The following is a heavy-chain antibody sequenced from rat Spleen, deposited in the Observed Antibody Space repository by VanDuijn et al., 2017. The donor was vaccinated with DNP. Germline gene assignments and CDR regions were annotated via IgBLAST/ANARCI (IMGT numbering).Heavy chain of an antibody. CDR1: GFTFNHYW. D-gene: IGHD4-3*01. CDR2: ISTGGDDT. Sequence: EVQLVESGGDLVQPGRSLKLSCVASGFTFNHYWMAWIRQVPGKGLEWVTSISTGGDDTYYRDSVKGRFTISRDNAKSTLYLQMNSLRSEDMATYYCIRWNSGHFDYWGQGVMVTVSS. V-gene: IGHV5-31*01. CDR3: IRWNSGHFDY. J-gene: IGHJ2*01.